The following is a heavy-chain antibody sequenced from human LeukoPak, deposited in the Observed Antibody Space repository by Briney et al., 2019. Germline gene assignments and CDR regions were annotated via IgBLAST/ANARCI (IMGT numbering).Heavy chain of an antibody. D-gene: IGHD3-22*01. Sequence: GGSLRLSCAASGFTFSSYAMHWVRQAPGKGLEWVAVISYDGSNKYYADSVKGRFTISRDNSKNTLYLQMNSLRAEDTAVYYCAKGADSSGYYSGFDYWGQGTLVTVSS. V-gene: IGHV3-30*04. CDR3: AKGADSSGYYSGFDY. CDR2: ISYDGSNK. J-gene: IGHJ4*02. CDR1: GFTFSSYA.